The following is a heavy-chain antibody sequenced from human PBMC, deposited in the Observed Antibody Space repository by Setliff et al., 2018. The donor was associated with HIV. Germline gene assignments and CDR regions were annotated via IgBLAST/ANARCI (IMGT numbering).Heavy chain of an antibody. D-gene: IGHD3-3*01. CDR3: ARAGHYDFLGGFSAQPLDP. V-gene: IGHV4-31*03. J-gene: IGHJ5*02. CDR2: IFYRGGT. CDR1: NGSISSGNHY. Sequence: SETLSLTCTVSNGSISSGNHYWSWIRQHPGKGLEWIGYIFYRGGTYYNPSLKSRVSLSIDTSKNYFSLKLTSVTAADTAMYFCARAGHYDFLGGFSAQPLDPWGRGILVTVSS.